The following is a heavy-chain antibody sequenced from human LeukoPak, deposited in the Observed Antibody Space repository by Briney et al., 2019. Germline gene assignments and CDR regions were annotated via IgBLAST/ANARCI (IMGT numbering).Heavy chain of an antibody. J-gene: IGHJ5*02. D-gene: IGHD6-13*01. CDR3: ARLGHSSSWYRNWFDP. CDR2: IYPGDSDT. V-gene: IGHV5-51*01. Sequence: GESLQISCKASGYSVTTHWIGWVRQMPGKGLEWVGIIYPGDSDTRYSPSFQGQVTISADKSISTAYLQWSSLKASDTAMYYCARLGHSSSWYRNWFDPWGQGTLVTVSS. CDR1: GYSVTTHW.